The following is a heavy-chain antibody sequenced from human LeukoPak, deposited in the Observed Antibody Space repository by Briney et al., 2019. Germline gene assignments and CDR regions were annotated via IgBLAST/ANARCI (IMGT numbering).Heavy chain of an antibody. CDR3: ARGEWELLGAFDI. J-gene: IGHJ3*02. CDR1: GYTFTSYD. D-gene: IGHD1-26*01. V-gene: IGHV1-8*03. Sequence: ASVKVSCKAPGYTFTSYDINWVRQATGQGLEWMGWMNPNSGNTGYAQKFQGRVTITRNTSISTAYMELSSLRSEDTAVYYCARGEWELLGAFDIWGQGTMVTVSS. CDR2: MNPNSGNT.